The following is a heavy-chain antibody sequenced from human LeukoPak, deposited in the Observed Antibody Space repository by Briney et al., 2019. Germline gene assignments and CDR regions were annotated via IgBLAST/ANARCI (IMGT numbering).Heavy chain of an antibody. CDR3: ARSIHFDWLFDY. V-gene: IGHV1-2*02. Sequence: GASVKVSFKASGYTFTGYYMHWVRQAPGQGLEWMGWINPNSGGTNYAQTFQGRVTMTRDTSISTAYMELSRLRSDDTAVYYCARSIHFDWLFDYWGQGTLVTVSS. D-gene: IGHD3-9*01. J-gene: IGHJ4*02. CDR2: INPNSGGT. CDR1: GYTFTGYY.